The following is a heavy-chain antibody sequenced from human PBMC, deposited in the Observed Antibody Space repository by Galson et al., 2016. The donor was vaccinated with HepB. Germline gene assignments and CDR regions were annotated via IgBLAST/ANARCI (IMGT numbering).Heavy chain of an antibody. CDR3: ASEFDLGSGSYPS. J-gene: IGHJ6*02. V-gene: IGHV3-21*01. Sequence: SLRLSCAASGFTFSTYSMNWVRQPPGKGLEWVACVSARSDYIYYSESMKGRFTISRDNAKNSVYLQMNSLGVEDTAMYYCASEFDLGSGSYPSWGQGTTGIVSS. CDR1: GFTFSTYS. CDR2: VSARSDYI. D-gene: IGHD3-10*01.